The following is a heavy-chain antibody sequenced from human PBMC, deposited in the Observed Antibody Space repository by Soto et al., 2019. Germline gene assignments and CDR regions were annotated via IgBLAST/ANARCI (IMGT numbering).Heavy chain of an antibody. CDR1: GYTLTELS. D-gene: IGHD2-2*01. V-gene: IGHV1-24*01. CDR2: FDPEDGET. CDR3: ATDMVYGYCSSTSCYANY. Sequence: ASVKVSCKVSGYTLTELSVHWVRQAPGKGLEWMGGFDPEDGETIYAQKFQGRVTMTEDTSTDTAYMELSSLRSEDTAVYYCATDMVYGYCSSTSCYANYWGQGTLVTVSS. J-gene: IGHJ4*02.